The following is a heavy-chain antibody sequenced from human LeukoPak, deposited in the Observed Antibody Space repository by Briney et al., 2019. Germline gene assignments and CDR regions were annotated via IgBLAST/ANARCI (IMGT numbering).Heavy chain of an antibody. CDR3: ARDRSSSWDTYYFDY. V-gene: IGHV3-48*04. Sequence: PGGSLRLSCAASGLTFSNYAMHWVRQAPGKGLEWVSYISSSGSTIYYADSVKGRFTISRDNAKNSLYLQMNSLRAEDTAVYYCARDRSSSWDTYYFDYWGQGTLVTVSS. D-gene: IGHD6-13*01. J-gene: IGHJ4*02. CDR1: GLTFSNYA. CDR2: ISSSGSTI.